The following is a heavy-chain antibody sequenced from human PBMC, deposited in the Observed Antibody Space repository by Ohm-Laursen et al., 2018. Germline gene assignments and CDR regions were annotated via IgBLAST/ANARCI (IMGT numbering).Heavy chain of an antibody. D-gene: IGHD6-13*01. CDR2: IWYDGSNK. V-gene: IGHV3-33*08. J-gene: IGHJ4*02. Sequence: SLRLSCAASRFTFSSYGMHWVRQAPGKGLEWVAVIWYDGSNKYYADSVKGRFTTSRDNSKNTLYLQMNSLRAEDTAVYYCARPAAAGSFDYWGQGTLVTVSS. CDR3: ARPAAAGSFDY. CDR1: RFTFSSYG.